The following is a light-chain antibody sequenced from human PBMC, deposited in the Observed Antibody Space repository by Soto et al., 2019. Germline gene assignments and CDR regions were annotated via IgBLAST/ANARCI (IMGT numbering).Light chain of an antibody. CDR3: LQDHDDSWT. V-gene: IGKV1-6*01. CDR2: AAS. CDR1: QDIGSD. J-gene: IGKJ1*01. Sequence: ATQMTQSPSSLSASVGYRITITCRASQDIGSDLSWYQQKPGKAPTLLIYAASNLHSGVPSRFRGSRSGTEFTLTVSSLQPEDFATYYCLQDHDDSWTFGQGTKVDIK.